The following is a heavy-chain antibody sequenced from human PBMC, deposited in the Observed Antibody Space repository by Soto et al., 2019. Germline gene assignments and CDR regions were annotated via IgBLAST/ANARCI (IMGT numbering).Heavy chain of an antibody. J-gene: IGHJ6*02. D-gene: IGHD6-19*01. CDR2: INHSGST. Sequence: SETLSLTCAVYGGSFSGYYWSWIRQPPGKGLEWIGEINHSGSTNYNPSLKSRVTISVDTSKNQFSLKLSSVTAADTAVYYCARGLPPMAVPYGMDVWGQGTTVTV. CDR3: ARGLPPMAVPYGMDV. V-gene: IGHV4-34*01. CDR1: GGSFSGYY.